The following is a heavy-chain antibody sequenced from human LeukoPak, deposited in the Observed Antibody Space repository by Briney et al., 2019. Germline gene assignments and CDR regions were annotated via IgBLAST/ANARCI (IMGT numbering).Heavy chain of an antibody. Sequence: ASVKVSCKASGYTFTGYYIHWVRQAPGQGLEWMGWNNPNSGGTNFAQKFLGRVTMTRDTSISTACMELTRLISDDTAVYYCARGWAYFDYWGQGPWSPSPQ. V-gene: IGHV1-2*02. CDR3: ARGWAYFDY. CDR1: GYTFTGYY. J-gene: IGHJ4*02. D-gene: IGHD6-13*01. CDR2: NNPNSGGT.